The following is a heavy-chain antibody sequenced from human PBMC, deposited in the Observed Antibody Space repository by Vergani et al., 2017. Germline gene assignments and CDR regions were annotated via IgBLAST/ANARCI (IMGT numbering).Heavy chain of an antibody. D-gene: IGHD6-19*01. CDR3: AIAVAGTPDAFDI. Sequence: QVQLVQSGAEVKKPGASVKVSCKASGYTFTSYGISWVRQAPGQGLEWMGRISAYNGNKNYAQKLQGRVTMTTDTSTSTACMELRSLRSDDAAVYYCAIAVAGTPDAFDIWGQGTMVTVSS. CDR1: GYTFTSYG. J-gene: IGHJ3*02. CDR2: ISAYNGNK. V-gene: IGHV1-18*01.